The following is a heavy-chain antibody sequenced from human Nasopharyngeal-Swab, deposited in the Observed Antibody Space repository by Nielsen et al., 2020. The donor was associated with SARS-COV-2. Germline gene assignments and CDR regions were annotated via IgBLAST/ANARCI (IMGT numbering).Heavy chain of an antibody. V-gene: IGHV1-3*01. CDR2: INAGNGNT. J-gene: IGHJ4*02. CDR1: GYTFTSYA. D-gene: IGHD2-15*01. Sequence: ALVKVSCKASGYTFTSYAMHWVRQAPGQRLEWMGWINAGNGNTKYSQKFQGRATITRDTSASTAYMELSSLRSEDTAVYYCARRYCSGGSCYQGYYLDYWGQGTLVTVSS. CDR3: ARRYCSGGSCYQGYYLDY.